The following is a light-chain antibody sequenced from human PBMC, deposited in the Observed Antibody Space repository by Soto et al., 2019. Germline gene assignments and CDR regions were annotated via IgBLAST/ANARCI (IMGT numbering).Light chain of an antibody. Sequence: EILMTQSPATLSLSPGERATLSCRASQSVSSNLAWYQQKPGQAPRLLIYGASTRATGIPARFSGSGSGTEFTLTISSLQSEDFAVYYCQEYNNWPRRTFGQGTKV. CDR3: QEYNNWPRRT. J-gene: IGKJ1*01. CDR2: GAS. CDR1: QSVSSN. V-gene: IGKV3-15*01.